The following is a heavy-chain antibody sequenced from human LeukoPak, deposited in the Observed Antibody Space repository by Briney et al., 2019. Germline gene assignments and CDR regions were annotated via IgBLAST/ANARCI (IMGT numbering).Heavy chain of an antibody. D-gene: IGHD2-8*01. CDR1: GYTLSEYG. J-gene: IGHJ4*02. CDR3: ASVCSNGVCFPLDY. CDR2: ITTYNGDK. V-gene: IGHV1-18*01. Sequence: ASVKVSCKASGYTLSEYGISWVRRAPGQGLEWVGWITTYNGDKKYSQKFQGGVTMTTDTSTSTYYMELRSLRSDDTAVYYCASVCSNGVCFPLDYWGQGTLVTVST.